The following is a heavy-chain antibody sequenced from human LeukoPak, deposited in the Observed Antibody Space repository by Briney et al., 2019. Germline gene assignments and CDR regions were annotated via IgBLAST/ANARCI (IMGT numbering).Heavy chain of an antibody. Sequence: GGSLRLSCAASGFTLSSYWMHWVRQAPGKGLVWVSRINSDGSITTYADSVKGRFTISRDNAKNTLYLQMNSLRSEDAAVYYCVSKNVAAHADYWGQGALVSVSS. D-gene: IGHD6-13*01. CDR1: GFTLSSYW. J-gene: IGHJ4*02. V-gene: IGHV3-74*01. CDR3: VSKNVAAHADY. CDR2: INSDGSIT.